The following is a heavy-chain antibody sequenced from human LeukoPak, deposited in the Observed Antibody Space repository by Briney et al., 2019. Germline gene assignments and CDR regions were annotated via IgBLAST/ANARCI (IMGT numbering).Heavy chain of an antibody. CDR2: IIPIFGTA. CDR1: GGTFSSYA. CDR3: ARDIGSSWGFHYYMDV. Sequence: SVKVSCKASGGTFSSYAISWVRQAPGQGLEWMGGIIPIFGTANYAQKFQGRVTITADESTSTAYMELSSLRSEDAAVYYCARDIGSSWGFHYYMDVWGKGTTVTVSS. V-gene: IGHV1-69*01. D-gene: IGHD6-13*01. J-gene: IGHJ6*03.